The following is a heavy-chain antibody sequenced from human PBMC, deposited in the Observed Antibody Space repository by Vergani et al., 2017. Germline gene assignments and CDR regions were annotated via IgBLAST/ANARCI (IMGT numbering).Heavy chain of an antibody. J-gene: IGHJ6*02. V-gene: IGHV4-61*02. CDR1: GGSISSGSYF. Sequence: QVQLQESGPGLVKPSETLSLTCTVSGGSISSGSYFWSWVRQPAGRGLEWIGRISTSGSTYYNPSLKSRVTILVDRSKSQLSLKLTSVTAGDTAVYFCARELSYYYGSGSDDYNPYYYEGMDVWGPGTTVTVSS. CDR3: ARELSYYYGSGSDDYNPYYYEGMDV. D-gene: IGHD3-10*01. CDR2: ISTSGST.